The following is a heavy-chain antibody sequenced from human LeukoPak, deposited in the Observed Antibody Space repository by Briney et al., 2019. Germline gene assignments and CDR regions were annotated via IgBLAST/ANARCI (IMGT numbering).Heavy chain of an antibody. D-gene: IGHD6-13*01. CDR3: ARGPGYSSSRYLVGFYYGMDV. J-gene: IGHJ6*02. CDR2: ISYYGSNK. Sequence: GGSLRLSCAASGFTFSSYAMLWVRQAPGKGLEWVAVISYYGSNKYYADSVKGRFTISRDNSKNTLYLQMNSLRAEDTAVYYCARGPGYSSSRYLVGFYYGMDVWGQGTTVTVSS. CDR1: GFTFSSYA. V-gene: IGHV3-30-3*01.